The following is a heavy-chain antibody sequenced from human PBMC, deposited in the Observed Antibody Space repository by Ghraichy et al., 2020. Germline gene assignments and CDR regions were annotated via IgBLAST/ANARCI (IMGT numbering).Heavy chain of an antibody. D-gene: IGHD6-19*01. CDR1: GFTFSSYW. J-gene: IGHJ6*02. Sequence: GGSLRLSCAASGFTFSSYWMHWVRQAPGKGLVWVSRINSDGSSTSYADSVKGRFTISRDNAKNTLYLQMNSLRAEDTAVYYCARDSGYSSGWYSLHYYYGMDVWGQGTTVTVS. V-gene: IGHV3-74*01. CDR2: INSDGSST. CDR3: ARDSGYSSGWYSLHYYYGMDV.